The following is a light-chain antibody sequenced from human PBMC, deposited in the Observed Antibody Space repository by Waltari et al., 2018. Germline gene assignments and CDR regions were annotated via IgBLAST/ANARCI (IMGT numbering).Light chain of an antibody. CDR3: AAWDDSLHGHWV. J-gene: IGLJ3*02. CDR1: SSNIGGHV. CDR2: RSD. Sequence: QSVLPQPPSASGTPGQRVTISCSGSSSNIGGHVVNWYQQLPGKAPTPLIYRSDQRPSGVPDRFSGSKSGTSASLAISGLQSADEGDYYCAAWDDSLHGHWVFGGGTKVTVL. V-gene: IGLV1-44*01.